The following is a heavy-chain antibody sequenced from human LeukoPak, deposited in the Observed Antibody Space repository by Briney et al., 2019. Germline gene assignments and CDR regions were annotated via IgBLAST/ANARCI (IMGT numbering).Heavy chain of an antibody. CDR3: AKPGYSAYDLRYYFEY. V-gene: IGHV3-23*01. D-gene: IGHD5-12*01. J-gene: IGHJ4*02. CDR2: ISGSGGST. CDR1: GFTFSSYA. Sequence: GGSLRLSCAASGFTFSSYAMSWVRQAPGKGLEWVSAISGSGGSTYYADSEKGRFTISRDNSKNTLYLQMNSMRAEDTALYYCAKPGYSAYDLRYYFEYWGQGTLVTVSS.